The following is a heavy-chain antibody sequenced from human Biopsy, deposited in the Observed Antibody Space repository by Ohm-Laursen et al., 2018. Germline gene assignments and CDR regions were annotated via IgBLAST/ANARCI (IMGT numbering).Heavy chain of an antibody. CDR3: ANWNYYYDSSGPPAFDV. CDR2: TNNNGGRT. V-gene: IGHV3-23*01. CDR1: GFTLGHYS. Sequence: SLRLSCAASGFTLGHYSVSWVRQSPGKGLEWVSSTNNNGGRTYYTDPVKGRFTISRDNSKNTLYLQMSSLRAEDTAVYYCANWNYYYDSSGPPAFDVWGQGTMVTVSS. D-gene: IGHD3-22*01. J-gene: IGHJ3*01.